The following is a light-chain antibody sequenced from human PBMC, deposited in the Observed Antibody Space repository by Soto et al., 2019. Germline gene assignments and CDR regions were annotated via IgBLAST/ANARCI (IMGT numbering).Light chain of an antibody. J-gene: IGKJ4*01. CDR1: QSVSSSY. CDR3: QHYRTS. V-gene: IGKV3-20*01. Sequence: EIVLTQSPGTLSLSPGERATLSCRASQSVSSSYLAWYQQKPGQPPRLLIFGASSRATGIPDRCTGSGSGTNSTLTIPRLEPGHFAVYYCQHYRTSFGGGTEVEIK. CDR2: GAS.